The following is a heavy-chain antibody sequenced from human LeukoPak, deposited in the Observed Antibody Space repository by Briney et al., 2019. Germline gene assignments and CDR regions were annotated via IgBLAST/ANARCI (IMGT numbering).Heavy chain of an antibody. CDR3: ARALAAAGSY. J-gene: IGHJ4*02. CDR2: INQDGSQK. D-gene: IGHD6-25*01. CDR1: GFTFSSYA. Sequence: GGSLRLSCAASGFTFSSYAMHWVRQAPGKGLEWVANINQDGSQKYYVDSVKGRFTISRDNAKNSLYLQMNSLRAEDTAVYYCARALAAAGSYWGQGTLVTVSS. V-gene: IGHV3-7*01.